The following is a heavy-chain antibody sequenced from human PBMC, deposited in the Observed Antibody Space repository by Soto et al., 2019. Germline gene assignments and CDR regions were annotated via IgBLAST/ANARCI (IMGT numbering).Heavy chain of an antibody. V-gene: IGHV4-59*01. CDR3: ARGYYGSGSYYKVYYYYGMDV. J-gene: IGHJ6*02. Sequence: KTSETLSLTCTVSGGSISSYYWSWIRQPPGKGLEWIGYIYYSGSTNYNPSLKSRVTISVDTSKNQFSLKLSSVTAADTAVYYCARGYYGSGSYYKVYYYYGMDVWGQGTTVTVSS. CDR1: GGSISSYY. CDR2: IYYSGST. D-gene: IGHD3-10*01.